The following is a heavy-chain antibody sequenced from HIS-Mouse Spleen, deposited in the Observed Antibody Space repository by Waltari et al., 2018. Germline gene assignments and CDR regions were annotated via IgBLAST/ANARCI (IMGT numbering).Heavy chain of an antibody. Sequence: QVQLQESGPGLVTPSQTLSLTCTVYGGSTSSGRYYWIWNPQHQGNGLEWIGYIYYSGSTYYNPSLKSRVTISVDTSKNQFSLKLSSVTAADTAVYYCARSPYYDFWSGYSDNWFDPWGQGTLVTVSS. J-gene: IGHJ5*02. CDR1: GGSTSSGRYY. V-gene: IGHV4-31*03. CDR2: IYYSGST. D-gene: IGHD3-3*01. CDR3: ARSPYYDFWSGYSDNWFDP.